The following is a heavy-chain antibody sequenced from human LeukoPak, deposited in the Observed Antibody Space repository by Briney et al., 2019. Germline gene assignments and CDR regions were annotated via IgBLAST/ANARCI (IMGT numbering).Heavy chain of an antibody. CDR2: ISSSSDAI. J-gene: IGHJ4*02. D-gene: IGHD5-12*01. Sequence: TGGSLRLSCAASGFTFSNYGMNWVRQAPGKGLEWVSYISSSSDAIYYADSVKGRFTISRDNAKNSLYLEMNSLRDEDTAVYYCARAMRSGYDYWGQGTLVIVSS. CDR3: ARAMRSGYDY. V-gene: IGHV3-48*02. CDR1: GFTFSNYG.